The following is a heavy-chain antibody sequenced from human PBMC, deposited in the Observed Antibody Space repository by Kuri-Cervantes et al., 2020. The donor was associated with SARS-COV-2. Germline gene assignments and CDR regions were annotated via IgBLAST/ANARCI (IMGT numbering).Heavy chain of an antibody. CDR3: ARCVATIRGWFDP. J-gene: IGHJ5*02. CDR1: GFTFSSYW. CDR2: IKQDGSEK. V-gene: IGHV3-7*01. Sequence: GGSLRLSCAASGFTFSSYWMSWVRQAPGKGLEWVANIKQDGSEKYYVDSVKGRFTISRGNAKNSLYLQMNSLRAEDTAVYYCARCVATIRGWFDPWGQGTPVTVSS. D-gene: IGHD5-12*01.